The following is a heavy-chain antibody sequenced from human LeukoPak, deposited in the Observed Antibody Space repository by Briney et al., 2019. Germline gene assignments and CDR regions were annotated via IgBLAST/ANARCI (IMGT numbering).Heavy chain of an antibody. J-gene: IGHJ4*02. D-gene: IGHD3-3*01. CDR1: GFTFSSYS. CDR2: ISSSSSYI. Sequence: GGSLRLSCAASGFTFSSYSMNWVRQAPGKGLEWVSSISSSSSYIYYADSVKGRFTISRDNAKNSLYLQMNSLRAEDTAVYYCARVLERDFWSGYYPFDYWGQGTLVTVSS. V-gene: IGHV3-21*01. CDR3: ARVLERDFWSGYYPFDY.